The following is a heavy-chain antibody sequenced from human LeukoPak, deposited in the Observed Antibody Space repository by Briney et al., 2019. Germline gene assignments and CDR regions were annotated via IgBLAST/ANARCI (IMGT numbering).Heavy chain of an antibody. J-gene: IGHJ4*02. V-gene: IGHV3-23*01. Sequence: GGSLRLSCAASGFTFSSNAMTWVRQAPGKGLEWVSVISAEGLTTYYADSVKGRFTISRDTSKNTLYLQMNSLRAEDTAVYYCAKDGIVGPTREFDHWGQGSLVTVSS. CDR3: AKDGIVGPTREFDH. CDR1: GFTFSSNA. D-gene: IGHD1-26*01. CDR2: ISAEGLTT.